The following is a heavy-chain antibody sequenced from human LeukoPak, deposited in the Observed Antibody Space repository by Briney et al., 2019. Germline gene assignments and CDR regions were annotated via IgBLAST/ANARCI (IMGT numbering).Heavy chain of an antibody. CDR3: ARDFRITMVRGVIMAFDY. J-gene: IGHJ4*02. CDR2: IIPIFGTA. D-gene: IGHD3-10*01. Sequence: SVKVSCKASGGTFSSYAISWVRQAPGQGLEWMGGIIPIFGTANYAQKFQGRVTITTDESTSTAYMELSSLRSEDTAVYYCARDFRITMVRGVIMAFDYWGQGTLVTVSS. CDR1: GGTFSSYA. V-gene: IGHV1-69*05.